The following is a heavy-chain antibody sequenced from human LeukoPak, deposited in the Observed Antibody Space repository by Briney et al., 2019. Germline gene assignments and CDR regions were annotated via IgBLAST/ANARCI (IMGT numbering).Heavy chain of an antibody. D-gene: IGHD6-19*01. Sequence: QPGRSLRLSCAASGFTFSSYAMHWVRQAPGKGLEWVAAISYDGSNKKYADSVKGRFTISRDNSKNMVYLQMNSLRAEDRTVYYCARGVRIAVAGYIDYWGQGTLVTVSS. CDR3: ARGVRIAVAGYIDY. CDR2: ISYDGSNK. CDR1: GFTFSSYA. J-gene: IGHJ4*02. V-gene: IGHV3-30*04.